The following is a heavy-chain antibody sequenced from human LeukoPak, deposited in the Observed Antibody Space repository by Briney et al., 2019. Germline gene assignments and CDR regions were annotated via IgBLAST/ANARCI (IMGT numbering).Heavy chain of an antibody. Sequence: SETLSLTCAVYGGSFSGYYWSWIRQPPGKGLEWIGEINHSGSTNYNPSPKSRVTISVDTSKNQFSLKLSSVTAADTAVYYCARGRRLQLRFVTRGFDYWGQGTLVTVSS. CDR3: ARGRRLQLRFVTRGFDY. CDR1: GGSFSGYY. V-gene: IGHV4-34*01. J-gene: IGHJ4*02. D-gene: IGHD5-24*01. CDR2: INHSGST.